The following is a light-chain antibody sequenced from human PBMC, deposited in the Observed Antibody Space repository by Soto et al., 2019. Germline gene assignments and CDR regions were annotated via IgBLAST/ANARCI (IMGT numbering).Light chain of an antibody. CDR2: DAS. J-gene: IGKJ2*01. Sequence: DIQMTQSPSTLSASVGDRVTITCRASQTISDWLAWYQQIPGKAPRLLIYDASTLHSGVPSRFSGSGSGTEFTLTISSLQPDGFATYYCQEYNSATFGQGTKLEIK. V-gene: IGKV1-5*01. CDR3: QEYNSAT. CDR1: QTISDW.